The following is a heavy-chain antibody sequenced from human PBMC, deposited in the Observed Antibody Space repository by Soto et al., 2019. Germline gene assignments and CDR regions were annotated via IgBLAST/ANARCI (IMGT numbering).Heavy chain of an antibody. D-gene: IGHD3-3*01. J-gene: IGHJ4*02. CDR3: ASHSKEEGLLPAY. CDR2: IDPSDSYT. V-gene: IGHV5-10-1*01. CDR1: GYSVNSYW. Sequence: GDAPKISCRGSGYSVNSYWISWVRQMPGKGLEWMGRIDPSDSYTNYSPSFQGHVTISADKSISTAYLQWSSLKASDTAMYYCASHSKEEGLLPAYWGQGTLVTVSS.